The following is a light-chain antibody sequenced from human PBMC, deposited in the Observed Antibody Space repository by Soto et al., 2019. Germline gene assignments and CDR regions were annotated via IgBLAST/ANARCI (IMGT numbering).Light chain of an antibody. CDR1: QSVSSY. CDR2: DAS. CDR3: QQRSNCPST. J-gene: IGKJ4*01. Sequence: EIVLTQSPATLSLSPGQRLALTCRACQSVSSYLAWYQQKPGQAPRLLIYDASKRVTGIPARFSGSGSGTDFTLTISSLEPEDFAIYFCQQRSNCPSTFGGGTKVEI. V-gene: IGKV3-11*01.